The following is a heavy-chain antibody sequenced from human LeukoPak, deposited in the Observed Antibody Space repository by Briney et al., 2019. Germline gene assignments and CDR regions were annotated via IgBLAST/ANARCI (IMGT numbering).Heavy chain of an antibody. CDR1: GGSISSYY. Sequence: SETLSLTYTVSGGSISSYYLTWIRQSPGKGLEWIGYIYYTGSTNYNPSLKSRLTISVDTSKNQFSLKLTSVTAADTAVYYCAREISMTVGGGAFDIWGQGTMVTVSS. D-gene: IGHD3-22*01. V-gene: IGHV4-59*01. CDR2: IYYTGST. J-gene: IGHJ3*02. CDR3: AREISMTVGGGAFDI.